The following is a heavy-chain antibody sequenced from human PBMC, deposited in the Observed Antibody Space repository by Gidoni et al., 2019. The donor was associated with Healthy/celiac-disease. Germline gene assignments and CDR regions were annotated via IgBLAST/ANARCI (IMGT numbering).Heavy chain of an antibody. CDR2: INHSGST. Sequence: QVQLQQWGAGLLKPSETLPHTCAVYGASSSGYYGSWLRQPPGKGSEWIGEINHSGSTNYTPSLKSRVTISVDTSKNQFALKLSSVTAADTAVYYCARGITIFGVVSYYYGMDVWGQGTTVTVSS. J-gene: IGHJ6*02. D-gene: IGHD3-3*01. V-gene: IGHV4-34*01. CDR1: GASSSGYY. CDR3: ARGITIFGVVSYYYGMDV.